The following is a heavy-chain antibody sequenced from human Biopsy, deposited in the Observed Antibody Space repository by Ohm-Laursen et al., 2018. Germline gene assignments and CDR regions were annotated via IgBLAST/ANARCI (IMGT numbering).Heavy chain of an antibody. J-gene: IGHJ4*02. CDR1: GFTFSRHG. CDR2: IWSDGNNK. D-gene: IGHD3-22*01. Sequence: SLRLSCSASGFTFSRHGMHWVRQAPGKGLEWMAVIWSDGNNKYYADSVKGRFTISRDTSRNTLYMQMNSLRVEDTALYYCARDAEEFDSSGPRFDYWGQGTLVTVSS. CDR3: ARDAEEFDSSGPRFDY. V-gene: IGHV3-33*01.